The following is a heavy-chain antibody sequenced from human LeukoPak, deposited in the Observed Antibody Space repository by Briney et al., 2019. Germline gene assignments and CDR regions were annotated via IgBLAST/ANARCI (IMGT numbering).Heavy chain of an antibody. D-gene: IGHD3-10*01. CDR1: GYTFSSHS. CDR3: ARGEYDLLGDY. J-gene: IGHJ4*02. V-gene: IGHV1-18*01. Sequence: GASVKVSCKTSGYTFSSHSMNWVRQAPGQGLEWLGWISPYNGNTKYSQKIQGRATMITDISTSTAYLELRSLTSDDTAVYYCARGEYDLLGDYWGRGTLVTVSS. CDR2: ISPYNGNT.